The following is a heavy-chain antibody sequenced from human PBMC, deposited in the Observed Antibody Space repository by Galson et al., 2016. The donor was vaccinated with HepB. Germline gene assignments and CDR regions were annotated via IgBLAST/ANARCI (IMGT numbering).Heavy chain of an antibody. J-gene: IGHJ4*02. V-gene: IGHV1-46*01. CDR1: GYTFTTYH. CDR2: VNPNGGIT. D-gene: IGHD2/OR15-2a*01. Sequence: SVKVSCKASGYTFTTYHMHLVRQAPGQGLEWMGIVNPNGGITSYAQKFQRRVTVTRDTSTSTFYMELSSLRSEATAGYYCARDPTPIVRTNKSFFFDYWGQGTLVTVSS. CDR3: ARDPTPIVRTNKSFFFDY.